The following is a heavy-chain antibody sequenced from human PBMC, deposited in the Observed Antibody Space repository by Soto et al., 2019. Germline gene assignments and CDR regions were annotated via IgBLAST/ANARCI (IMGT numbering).Heavy chain of an antibody. J-gene: IGHJ6*03. V-gene: IGHV3-23*01. CDR1: GFTFRSYA. Sequence: GGSLRLSCAASGFTFRSYARSWVRQAPGKGLEWVSAISGSGGSTYYADSVKGRFTISRDNSKNTLYLQMNSLRAEDTAVYYCAKDLGELSPYYYYYMDVWGKGTTVTVSS. CDR2: ISGSGGST. D-gene: IGHD3-16*02. CDR3: AKDLGELSPYYYYYMDV.